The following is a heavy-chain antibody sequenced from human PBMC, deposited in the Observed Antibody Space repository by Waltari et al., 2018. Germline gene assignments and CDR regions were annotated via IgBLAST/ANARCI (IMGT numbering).Heavy chain of an antibody. D-gene: IGHD3-22*01. CDR2: INSDVIST. Sequence: EVQLVESGGGLVQPGGSLRLSCAASGFTFSSYWMHWVRQAPGKGLVWVSHINSDVISTSYADSGKGRFTISRDNAKNTLYLQMNSLRVEDTAVYYCARELSSGYYPRAFDYWGQGTLVTVSS. CDR3: ARELSSGYYPRAFDY. J-gene: IGHJ4*02. CDR1: GFTFSSYW. V-gene: IGHV3-74*01.